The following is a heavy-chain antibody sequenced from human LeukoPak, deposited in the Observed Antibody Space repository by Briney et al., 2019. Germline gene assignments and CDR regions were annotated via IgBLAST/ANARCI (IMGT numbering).Heavy chain of an antibody. CDR1: GFIFSSFG. J-gene: IGHJ4*02. Sequence: ASVKGSCKASGFIFSSFGISWGGQAPGQRVEWMGWISAYNGNTNYAHKFQGRVTMTTDTSTSTAYMELRSLRSDDTAVYYCARDSPYSSSSLGFDYWGQGTLVTVSS. CDR3: ARDSPYSSSSLGFDY. D-gene: IGHD6-13*01. CDR2: ISAYNGNT. V-gene: IGHV1-18*01.